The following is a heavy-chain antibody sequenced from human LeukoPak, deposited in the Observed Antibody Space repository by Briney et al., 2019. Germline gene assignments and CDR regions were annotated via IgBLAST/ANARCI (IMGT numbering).Heavy chain of an antibody. CDR1: GFTFSSYG. V-gene: IGHV3-23*01. J-gene: IGHJ4*02. Sequence: GGSLRLSCAASGFTFSSYGMNWVRQAPGKGLEWVSGISGSGGTAYYADSVKGRFTISRDNSKNSLSLQVSSLRAEDTAVYYCAKTNGYYSDWGQGTLVTVSS. CDR2: ISGSGGTA. D-gene: IGHD3-22*01. CDR3: AKTNGYYSD.